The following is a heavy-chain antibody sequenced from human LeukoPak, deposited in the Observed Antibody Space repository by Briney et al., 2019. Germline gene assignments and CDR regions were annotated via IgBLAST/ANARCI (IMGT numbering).Heavy chain of an antibody. J-gene: IGHJ1*01. CDR2: INHSGST. CDR1: GGSFSGYY. CDR3: ARAHYRPRYFRH. D-gene: IGHD1-26*01. V-gene: IGHV4-34*01. Sequence: SETLSLTCAVYGGSFSGYYWSWIRQPPGKGLEWIGEINHSGSTNYNPSLKSRVTISVDTSKNQFSLKLSSVTAADTAVYYCARAHYRPRYFRHWGQGTLVTVSS.